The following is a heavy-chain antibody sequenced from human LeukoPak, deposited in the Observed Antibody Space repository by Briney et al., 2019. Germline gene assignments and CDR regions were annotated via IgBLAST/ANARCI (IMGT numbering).Heavy chain of an antibody. CDR2: IYYSGST. V-gene: IGHV4-30-4*01. CDR3: ARGILTGITIDY. Sequence: SETLCLTGTGSGVSISSGDYYWSWIRQPPGKGLEWIGYIYYSGSTYYNPSLKSRVTISVDTSKNQFSLKLSSVTAADTAVYYCARGILTGITIDYWGQGTLVTVSS. J-gene: IGHJ4*02. D-gene: IGHD3-9*01. CDR1: GVSISSGDYY.